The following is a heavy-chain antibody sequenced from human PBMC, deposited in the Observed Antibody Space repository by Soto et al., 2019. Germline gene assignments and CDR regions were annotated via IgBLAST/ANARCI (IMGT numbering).Heavy chain of an antibody. CDR2: ISSSSSYT. D-gene: IGHD4-17*01. CDR1: GFTFSDYY. V-gene: IGHV3-11*05. J-gene: IGHJ4*02. CDR3: ARSTATTSYFDY. Sequence: QVQLVESGGGLVKPGGSLRLSCAASGFTFSDYYMSWIRQAPGKGLEWVSYISSSSSYTNYADSVKGRFTISRDNAKNSLYLQMNSPTAEDPALYYCARSTATTSYFDYWGQGTLVTVSS.